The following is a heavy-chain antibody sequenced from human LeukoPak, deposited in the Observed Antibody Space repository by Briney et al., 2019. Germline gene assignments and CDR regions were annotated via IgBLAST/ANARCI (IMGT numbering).Heavy chain of an antibody. CDR2: IHRSEGP. J-gene: IGHJ4*02. Sequence: SETPSLTCIVSGYSISTGHYWGWIRQSPGKGLEWIGTIHRSEGPYYNPSLRRRLTISVDTSKNQFSLKLTSVTAADTAVYYCSRSLKDINSSGGYDYWGQGSLVTVSS. V-gene: IGHV4-38-2*02. D-gene: IGHD6-6*01. CDR3: SRSLKDINSSGGYDY. CDR1: GYSISTGHY.